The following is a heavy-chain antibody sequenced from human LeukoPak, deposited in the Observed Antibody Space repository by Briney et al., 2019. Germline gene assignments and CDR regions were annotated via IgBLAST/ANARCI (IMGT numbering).Heavy chain of an antibody. J-gene: IGHJ6*04. Sequence: GASVKVSCKASGYTFTSYAMHWVRQAPGQRLEWMGWINTGNGNTQYSQKFQGRVTFTRDTSANTAYMELSSLRSEDTAVYYCAREGYFDWLLRVGDYGMDVWGKGTTVTVSS. CDR3: AREGYFDWLLRVGDYGMDV. V-gene: IGHV1-3*04. CDR1: GYTFTSYA. CDR2: INTGNGNT. D-gene: IGHD3-9*01.